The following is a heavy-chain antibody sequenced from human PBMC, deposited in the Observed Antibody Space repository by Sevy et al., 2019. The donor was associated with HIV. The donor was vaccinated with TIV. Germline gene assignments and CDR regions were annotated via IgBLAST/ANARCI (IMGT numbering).Heavy chain of an antibody. CDR3: ATLYSGSYYRFDY. CDR2: ISGSGGST. J-gene: IGHJ4*02. Sequence: GGSLRLSCAASGFTFSSYAMSWVRQAPGKGLEWVSAISGSGGSTYYADSVKGRFTISRDNSKNTQYLQMNSLGAEDTAVAYCATLYSGSYYRFDYWGQGTLVTVSS. CDR1: GFTFSSYA. D-gene: IGHD1-26*01. V-gene: IGHV3-23*01.